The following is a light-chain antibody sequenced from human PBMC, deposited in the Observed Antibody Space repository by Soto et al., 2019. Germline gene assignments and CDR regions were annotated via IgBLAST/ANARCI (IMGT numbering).Light chain of an antibody. CDR3: QQDGSSLT. J-gene: IGKJ4*01. CDR2: GAS. Sequence: EIVLTQSPGTLSLSPGERATLSCRASQSVSSSYLAWYQQKPGQAPRLLIYGASSRATGIPDRFSGSGSGTDFTLTISRLEPEDFAVYSCQQDGSSLTVGGGTKVEIK. CDR1: QSVSSSY. V-gene: IGKV3-20*01.